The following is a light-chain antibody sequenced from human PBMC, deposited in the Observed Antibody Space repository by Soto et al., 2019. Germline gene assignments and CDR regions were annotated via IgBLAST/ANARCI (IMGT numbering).Light chain of an antibody. CDR3: QQSYSTSPIT. J-gene: IGKJ5*01. Sequence: DIQMTQSPSSLSASVGDRVTMTCRASETISTFLNWYQHKPGKAPKLLIYAASRLQSGVPSRFSGSGSGTYFTLTINGLQPEDFASYYYQQSYSTSPITFGQGTRLEI. V-gene: IGKV1-39*01. CDR1: ETISTF. CDR2: AAS.